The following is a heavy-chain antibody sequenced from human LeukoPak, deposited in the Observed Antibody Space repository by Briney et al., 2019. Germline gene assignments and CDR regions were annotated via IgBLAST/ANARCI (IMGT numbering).Heavy chain of an antibody. V-gene: IGHV3-9*03. D-gene: IGHD4-17*01. CDR2: ISWNSGSI. CDR3: AKGTYGDYFDAFDI. J-gene: IGHJ3*02. Sequence: GGSLRLSCAASGFTFDDYAMHWVRQAPGKGLEWVSGISWNSGSIGYADSVKGRFTISRDNAKNSLYLQMNSLRAEDMALYYCAKGTYGDYFDAFDIWGQGTMVTVSS. CDR1: GFTFDDYA.